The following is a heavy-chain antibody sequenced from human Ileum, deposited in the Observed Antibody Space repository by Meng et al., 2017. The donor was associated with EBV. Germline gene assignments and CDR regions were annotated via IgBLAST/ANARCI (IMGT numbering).Heavy chain of an antibody. CDR1: GFPVSSYH. V-gene: IGHV3-53*01. D-gene: IGHD3/OR15-3a*01. J-gene: IGHJ4*02. Sequence: EVPLGGSGGGLIRPGGSLGLSCAPSGFPVSSYHMSWVRQAPGKGLEWVSTIYIGGDTFYADSVKDRFTISRDNSKNTLFLQMNRLTVEDTAVYYCARGPDWAKGGYWGLGTLVTVSS. CDR2: IYIGGDT. CDR3: ARGPDWAKGGY.